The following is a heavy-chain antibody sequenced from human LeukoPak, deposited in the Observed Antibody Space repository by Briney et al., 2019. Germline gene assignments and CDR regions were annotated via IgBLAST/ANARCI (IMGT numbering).Heavy chain of an antibody. CDR1: GYTFTSYG. CDR3: ATGSGGIAVAGTWNYFDY. D-gene: IGHD6-19*01. V-gene: IGHV1-18*01. CDR2: ISAYNGNT. Sequence: GASVKVSCKASGYTFTSYGISWVRQAPGQGLEWMGWISAYNGNTNYAQKLQGRVTMTTDTSTSTAYMELRSLRSDDTAVYYCATGSGGIAVAGTWNYFDYWGQGTLVTVSS. J-gene: IGHJ4*02.